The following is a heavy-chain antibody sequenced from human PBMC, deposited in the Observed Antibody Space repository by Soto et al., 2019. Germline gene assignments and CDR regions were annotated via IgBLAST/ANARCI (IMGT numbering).Heavy chain of an antibody. CDR3: ARGVSARVGY. CDR2: MEPSTGRT. J-gene: IGHJ4*02. Sequence: QVQLVRSGAEVREPGASVKVSCKASGYSFTSLDINWVRQTAGQGLEWMGWMEPSTGRTSYAQKFQGRVIMTRDTSINAAYMELTTLPSDDTAFYYCARGVSARVGYWGQGTLVIVSS. D-gene: IGHD6-19*01. V-gene: IGHV1-8*01. CDR1: GYSFTSLD.